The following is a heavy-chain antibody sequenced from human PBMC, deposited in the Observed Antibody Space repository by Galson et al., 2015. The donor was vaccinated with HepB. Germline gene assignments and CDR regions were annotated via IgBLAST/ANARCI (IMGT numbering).Heavy chain of an antibody. V-gene: IGHV3-64*01. Sequence: SLRLSCAASGFTFSSYAMHWVRQAPGKGLEYVSAISINGGNTYYANSVKGRFTISRDNSTSTAYMELSSLRSEDTAVYYCARGFIAARHDAFDIWGQGTMVTVSS. J-gene: IGHJ3*02. D-gene: IGHD6-6*01. CDR2: ISINGGNT. CDR3: ARGFIAARHDAFDI. CDR1: GFTFSSYA.